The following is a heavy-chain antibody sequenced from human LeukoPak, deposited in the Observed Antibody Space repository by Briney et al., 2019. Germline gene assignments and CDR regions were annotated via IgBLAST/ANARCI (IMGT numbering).Heavy chain of an antibody. Sequence: PGGSLRLSCAASGFTFSNYAMNWVRQAPGKGLEWVSKITSGRSTIYYADSVKGRFAISRDNAKNSLYLQMNSLRAEDAAVYYCARDGCLVRGGIIRGDYFDYWGQGTLVTVSS. V-gene: IGHV3-48*03. CDR3: ARDGCLVRGGIIRGDYFDY. CDR1: GFTFSNYA. CDR2: ITSGRSTI. D-gene: IGHD3-10*01. J-gene: IGHJ4*02.